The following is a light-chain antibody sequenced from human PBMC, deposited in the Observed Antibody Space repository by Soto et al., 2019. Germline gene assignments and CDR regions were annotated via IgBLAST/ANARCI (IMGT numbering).Light chain of an antibody. Sequence: EIVLTQSPGTLSLSPGERATLSCRASQSVSSSYLAWYQQKPGQAPRLLIYDASSRATGIPDRFSGSGSGTDFTLTISRLEPEDFAVFYCQPYGSSPGTFGQGTRLEIK. CDR1: QSVSSSY. J-gene: IGKJ5*01. CDR2: DAS. CDR3: QPYGSSPGT. V-gene: IGKV3-20*01.